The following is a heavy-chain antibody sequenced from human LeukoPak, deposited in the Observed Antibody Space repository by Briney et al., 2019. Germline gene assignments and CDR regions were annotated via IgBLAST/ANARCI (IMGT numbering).Heavy chain of an antibody. Sequence: SETLSLTCTVSGGSISSYYWSWIRQPPGKGLEWIGYIYYSGSTNYNPSLKSRVTISVDTSKNQFSLKLSSVTAADTAVYYCARRTGANWFDPWAREPWSPSPQ. CDR2: IYYSGST. CDR1: GGSISSYY. D-gene: IGHD3-10*01. V-gene: IGHV4-59*01. J-gene: IGHJ5*02. CDR3: ARRTGANWFDP.